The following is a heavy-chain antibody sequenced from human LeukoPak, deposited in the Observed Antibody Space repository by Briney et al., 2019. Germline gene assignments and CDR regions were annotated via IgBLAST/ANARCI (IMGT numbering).Heavy chain of an antibody. D-gene: IGHD6-19*01. CDR3: ARGPGIDVAGVFDY. CDR2: ISGYNGHS. V-gene: IGHV1-18*04. Sequence: ASVKVSCMASGYTFTSYGINWVRQAPGQGLEWMGWISGYNGHSKYVQKMQGRVTMTTDTSTNTAYMELRSLRSDNTAVYYCARGPGIDVAGVFDYWGQGSLVTVSS. CDR1: GYTFTSYG. J-gene: IGHJ4*02.